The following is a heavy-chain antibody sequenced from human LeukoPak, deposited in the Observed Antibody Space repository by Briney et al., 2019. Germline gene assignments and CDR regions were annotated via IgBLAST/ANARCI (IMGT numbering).Heavy chain of an antibody. Sequence: SETLSLPCAVYGGSFSGYYWSWIRQPPGKGLEWIGEMNHSGSTNYNPSLKSRVTISVDTSKNHFSLRLRSVTAADTAMYYCARGTLYRGWSYYLDFWGQGSQVTVSS. CDR2: MNHSGST. J-gene: IGHJ4*02. D-gene: IGHD6-19*01. CDR3: ARGTLYRGWSYYLDF. CDR1: GGSFSGYY. V-gene: IGHV4-34*01.